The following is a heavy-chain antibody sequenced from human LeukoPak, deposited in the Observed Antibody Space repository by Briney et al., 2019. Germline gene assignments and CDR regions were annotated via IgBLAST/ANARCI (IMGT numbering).Heavy chain of an antibody. J-gene: IGHJ4*02. CDR3: ARVKNYVWGSYRHYYFDY. CDR2: INSDGSST. Sequence: GGSLRLSCAASGFTFSSYWMHWVRQAPGKGLVWVSRINSDGSSTSYADSVKGRFTISSGNDKNTLYLQMNSLRAEDTAVYYCARVKNYVWGSYRHYYFDYWGQGTLVTVSS. D-gene: IGHD3-16*02. V-gene: IGHV3-74*01. CDR1: GFTFSSYW.